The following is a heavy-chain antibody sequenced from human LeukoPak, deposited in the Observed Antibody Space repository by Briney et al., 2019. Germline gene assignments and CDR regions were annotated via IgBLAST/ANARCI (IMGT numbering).Heavy chain of an antibody. CDR1: GYTFTGYY. J-gene: IGHJ4*02. Sequence: ASVKVSCKASGYTFTGYYMHWVRQAPGQGLEWMGRINPNSGGTNYAQKFQGRVTMTRDTSISTAYMELSRLRSDDTAVCYCARDLEPERTYYDFWSGYYMGYWGQGTLVTVSS. CDR2: INPNSGGT. CDR3: ARDLEPERTYYDFWSGYYMGY. V-gene: IGHV1-2*06. D-gene: IGHD3-3*01.